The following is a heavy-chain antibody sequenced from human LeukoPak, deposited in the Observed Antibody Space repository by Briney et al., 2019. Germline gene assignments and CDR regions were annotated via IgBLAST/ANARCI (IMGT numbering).Heavy chain of an antibody. Sequence: PSETLSLTCTVSGGSISSGGYYWSWIRQPPGKGLEWIGYIYHSGSTYYNPSLKSRVTISVDRSKNQFSLKLSSVTAADTAVYYCARDWTVVGPAGGWFDPWGQGTLVTVSS. V-gene: IGHV4-30-2*01. CDR1: GGSISSGGYY. J-gene: IGHJ5*02. CDR2: IYHSGST. CDR3: ARDWTVVGPAGGWFDP. D-gene: IGHD2-2*01.